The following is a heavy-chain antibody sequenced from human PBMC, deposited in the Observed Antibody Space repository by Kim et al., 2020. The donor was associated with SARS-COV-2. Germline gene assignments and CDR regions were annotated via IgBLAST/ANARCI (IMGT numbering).Heavy chain of an antibody. Sequence: ASVKVSCKASGYTFTSYNVNWVRQATGQGLEWMGWVDPSSGNTGYAQKFQGRVTMTRNTAISTAYMELSSLKSEDTAVYYCATCNGGACPPPCWGQGTVVTVSS. J-gene: IGHJ4*02. CDR3: ATCNGGACPPPC. CDR2: VDPSSGNT. V-gene: IGHV1-8*01. CDR1: GYTFTSYN. D-gene: IGHD2-8*01.